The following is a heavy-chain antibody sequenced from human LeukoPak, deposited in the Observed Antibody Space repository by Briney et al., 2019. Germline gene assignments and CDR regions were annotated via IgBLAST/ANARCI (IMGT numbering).Heavy chain of an antibody. D-gene: IGHD6-19*01. Sequence: KPSETLSLTCTVSGGSVSSGSYYWSWIRQPPGKGLEWIGYIYYSGSTNYNPSLKSRVTISVDTSKNQFSLKLSSVTAADTAVYYCARVGYSSGWYDGGFDYWGQGTLVTVSS. V-gene: IGHV4-61*01. CDR1: GGSVSSGSYY. CDR2: IYYSGST. CDR3: ARVGYSSGWYDGGFDY. J-gene: IGHJ4*02.